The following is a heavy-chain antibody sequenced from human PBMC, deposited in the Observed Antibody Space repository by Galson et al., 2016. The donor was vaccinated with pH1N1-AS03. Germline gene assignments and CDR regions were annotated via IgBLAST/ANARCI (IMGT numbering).Heavy chain of an antibody. CDR3: ARDRHYDSSGRYFYESEH. V-gene: IGHV1-69*13. Sequence: SVKVSCKASGGTSSNYAISWMRQAPGQGLEWMGGIHPIFGTPSHAQKFRGRLTVTADASTSAAYMELSSLTSEDTAIYYCARDRHYDSSGRYFYESEHWGQGTLVIVSS. D-gene: IGHD3-22*01. CDR2: IHPIFGTP. J-gene: IGHJ4*02. CDR1: GGTSSNYA.